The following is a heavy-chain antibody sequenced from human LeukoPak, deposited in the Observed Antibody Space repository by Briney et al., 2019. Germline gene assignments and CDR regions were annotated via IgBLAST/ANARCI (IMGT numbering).Heavy chain of an antibody. Sequence: SVTVSCTASGGTFSSYAISWVRQAPGQGLEWMGGIIPIFGTANYAQKFQGRVTITADESTSTAYMELSSLRSEDTAVYYCARGPPDIYCSSTSCYHTDYYYYMDVWGKGTTVTVSS. CDR1: GGTFSSYA. J-gene: IGHJ6*03. CDR2: IIPIFGTA. V-gene: IGHV1-69*13. D-gene: IGHD2-2*01. CDR3: ARGPPDIYCSSTSCYHTDYYYYMDV.